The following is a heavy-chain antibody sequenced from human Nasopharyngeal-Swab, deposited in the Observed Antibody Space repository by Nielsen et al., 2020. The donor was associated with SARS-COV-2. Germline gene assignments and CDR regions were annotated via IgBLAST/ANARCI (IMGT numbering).Heavy chain of an antibody. J-gene: IGHJ6*03. Sequence: WIRQSPGKGLEWVAVISFDGRRTYYADSVKGRFTISRDNPQNTLYLQMNSLRGEDTALFYCARGGSPGNYFYYMDVWGKGTTVTVSS. D-gene: IGHD3-10*01. CDR3: ARGGSPGNYFYYMDV. CDR2: ISFDGRRT. V-gene: IGHV3-30*04.